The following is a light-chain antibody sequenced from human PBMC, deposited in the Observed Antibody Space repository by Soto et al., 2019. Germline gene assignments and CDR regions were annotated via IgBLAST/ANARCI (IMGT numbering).Light chain of an antibody. CDR2: GNS. CDR1: SSNIGADYD. J-gene: IGLJ3*02. V-gene: IGLV1-40*01. CDR3: QSYDSSLSAVV. Sequence: QSVLSQPPSVSGAPGQRATISCTGSSSNIGADYDVHWYQQLPGTAPKLLIYGNSNRPSGVPDRFSGSKSGTSASLAITGLQAEDEADYYCQSYDSSLSAVVFGGGTKLTVL.